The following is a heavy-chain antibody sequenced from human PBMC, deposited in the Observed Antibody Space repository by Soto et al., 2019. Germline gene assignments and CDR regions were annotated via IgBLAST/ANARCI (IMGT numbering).Heavy chain of an antibody. V-gene: IGHV3-33*01. CDR3: ARDRSWGDVPYNWFDP. J-gene: IGHJ5*02. Sequence: ESGGGVVQPGRSLRLSCAASGFTFSSYGMHWVRQAPGKGLEWVAVIWYDGSNKYYADSVKGRFTISRDNSKNTLYLQMNSLRAEDTAVYYCARDRSWGDVPYNWFDPWGQGTLVTVSS. CDR1: GFTFSSYG. CDR2: IWYDGSNK. D-gene: IGHD3-10*01.